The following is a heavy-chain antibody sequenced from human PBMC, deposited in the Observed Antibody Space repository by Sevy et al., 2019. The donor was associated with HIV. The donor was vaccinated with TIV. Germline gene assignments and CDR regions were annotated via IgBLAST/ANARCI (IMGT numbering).Heavy chain of an antibody. Sequence: GGSLRLSCAASGFTFSSYGMHWVRQAPGKGLEWVAVISYDGSNKYYADSVKGRFTISRVNSKNTLYLQMNSLRAEDTAVYYCAKLYYYDSSGYYGSNDAFDIWGQGTMVTVSS. D-gene: IGHD3-22*01. V-gene: IGHV3-30*18. J-gene: IGHJ3*02. CDR1: GFTFSSYG. CDR3: AKLYYYDSSGYYGSNDAFDI. CDR2: ISYDGSNK.